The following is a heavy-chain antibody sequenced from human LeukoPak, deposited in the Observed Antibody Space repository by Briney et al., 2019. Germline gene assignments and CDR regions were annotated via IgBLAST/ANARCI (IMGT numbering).Heavy chain of an antibody. CDR3: ASTRERYSGSYYFYY. V-gene: IGHV4-39*07. CDR2: IYYSGST. D-gene: IGHD1-26*01. J-gene: IGHJ4*02. CDR1: GGSISSSSYY. Sequence: SETLSLTCTVSGGSISSSSYYWGWIRQPPGKGLEWIGSIYYSGSTYYNPSLKSRVTISVDTSKNQFSLKLSSVTAADTAVYYCASTRERYSGSYYFYYWGQGTLVTVSS.